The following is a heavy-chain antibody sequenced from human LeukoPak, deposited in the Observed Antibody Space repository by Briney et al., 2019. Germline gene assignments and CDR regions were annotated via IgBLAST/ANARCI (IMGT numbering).Heavy chain of an antibody. CDR1: GYSISSGHY. Sequence: SETLSLTCTVSGYSISSGHYWGWIRQPPGKGLEWIGSIYHGETTYYHPSLKTRLTISLDTSKNQFSLRLSSVTAADTAVYYCASNWSDFDYWGQGILVTVSS. D-gene: IGHD1-1*01. CDR2: IYHGETT. J-gene: IGHJ4*02. V-gene: IGHV4-38-2*02. CDR3: ASNWSDFDY.